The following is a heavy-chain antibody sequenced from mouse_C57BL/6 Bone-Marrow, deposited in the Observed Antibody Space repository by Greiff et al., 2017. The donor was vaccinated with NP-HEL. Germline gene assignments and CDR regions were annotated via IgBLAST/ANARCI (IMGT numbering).Heavy chain of an antibody. V-gene: IGHV14-4*01. Sequence: VQLKESGAELVRPGASVKLSCTASGFNIKDDYMHWVKQRPEQGLEWIGWIDPENGDTEYASKFQGKAPITADTSSNTAYLQLSSLTSEDTAVYYCTTDGYPAWFAYWGQGTLVTVSA. CDR3: TTDGYPAWFAY. CDR1: GFNIKDDY. CDR2: IDPENGDT. D-gene: IGHD2-3*01. J-gene: IGHJ3*01.